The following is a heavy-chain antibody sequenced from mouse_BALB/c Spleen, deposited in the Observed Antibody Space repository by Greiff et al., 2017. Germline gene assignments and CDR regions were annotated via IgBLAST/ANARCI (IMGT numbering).Heavy chain of an antibody. D-gene: IGHD2-2*01. CDR2: IRNKANGYTT. CDR1: GFTFTDYY. V-gene: IGHV7-3*02. J-gene: IGHJ2*01. CDR3: ARDIYYGYDDGDY. Sequence: EVNLVESGGGLVQPGGSLRLSCATSGFTFTDYYMSWVRQPPGKALEWLGFIRNKANGYTTEYSASVKGRFTISRDNSQSILYLQMNTLRAEDSATYYCARDIYYGYDDGDYWGQGTTLTVSS.